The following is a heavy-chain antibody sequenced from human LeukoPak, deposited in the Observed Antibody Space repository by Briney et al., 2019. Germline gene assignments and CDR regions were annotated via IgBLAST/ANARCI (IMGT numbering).Heavy chain of an antibody. CDR1: GFTFSSYG. J-gene: IGHJ4*02. Sequence: GGSLRLSCAASGFTFSSYGMHWVRQAPGKGLEWVAVISYDGSNKYYADSVKGRFTISRDNSKNTLYLQMNSLRAEDTAVYYCAREAEYCSGGSCFDYWGRGTLVTVSS. D-gene: IGHD2-15*01. CDR2: ISYDGSNK. V-gene: IGHV3-30*03. CDR3: AREAEYCSGGSCFDY.